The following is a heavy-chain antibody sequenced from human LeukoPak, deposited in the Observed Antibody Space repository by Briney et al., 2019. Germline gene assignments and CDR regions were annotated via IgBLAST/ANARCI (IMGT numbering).Heavy chain of an antibody. D-gene: IGHD4-11*01. J-gene: IGHJ4*02. Sequence: VESLNISCKGSGYSFTSYWIGWVRQMPGNGLEWIGIIYPGDSDTRYSPSFQSHVTISADKSISTAYLKWSSLKASDTAMYYCARLRTTQWSKYFDYWGQGTMVTVSS. CDR3: ARLRTTQWSKYFDY. CDR1: GYSFTSYW. V-gene: IGHV5-51*01. CDR2: IYPGDSDT.